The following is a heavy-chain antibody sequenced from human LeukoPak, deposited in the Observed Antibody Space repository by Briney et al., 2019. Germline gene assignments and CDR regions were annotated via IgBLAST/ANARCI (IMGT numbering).Heavy chain of an antibody. CDR3: ASHPGRSGGPIGSFDI. CDR1: GFTFSSYA. J-gene: IGHJ3*02. Sequence: GGSLRLSCAASGFTFSSYAMSWVRQAPGKGLEWVSAISGSGGSTYYADSVKGRFTISRDNAKNSLYLQMNSLRAEDTAVYYCASHPGRSGGPIGSFDIWGQGTTVTVSS. V-gene: IGHV3-23*01. CDR2: ISGSGGST. D-gene: IGHD3-10*01.